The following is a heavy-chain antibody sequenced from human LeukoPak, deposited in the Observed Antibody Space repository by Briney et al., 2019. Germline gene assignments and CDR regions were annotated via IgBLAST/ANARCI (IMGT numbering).Heavy chain of an antibody. J-gene: IGHJ4*02. V-gene: IGHV4-38-2*02. CDR3: AKDGQYYYDSSGYLKPLFDY. CDR1: GYSISSGYY. D-gene: IGHD3-22*01. CDR2: IYHSGST. Sequence: SETLSLTCTVSGYSISSGYYWGWIRQPPGKGLEWIGSIYHSGSTYYNPSLKSRVTISVDTSKNQFSLKLSSVTAADTAVYYCAKDGQYYYDSSGYLKPLFDYWGQGTLVTVSS.